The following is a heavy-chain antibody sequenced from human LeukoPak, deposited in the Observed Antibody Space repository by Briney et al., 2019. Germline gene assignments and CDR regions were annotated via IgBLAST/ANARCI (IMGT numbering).Heavy chain of an antibody. CDR1: GFTFNTYG. CDR3: AKEAHYDFWSGYFS. CDR2: IRYDGRNK. J-gene: IGHJ4*02. Sequence: GGSLRLSCAASGFTFNTYGMYWVRQAPGKGLEWVTFIRYDGRNKNYADSVKGRFTISRDNSKDTLYLQMNSLRAEDTAVYYCAKEAHYDFWSGYFSWGQGTLVTVS. V-gene: IGHV3-30*02. D-gene: IGHD3-3*01.